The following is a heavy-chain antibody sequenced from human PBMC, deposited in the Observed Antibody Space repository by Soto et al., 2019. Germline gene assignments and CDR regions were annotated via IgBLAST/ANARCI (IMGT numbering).Heavy chain of an antibody. CDR1: GGSMSSYY. D-gene: IGHD6-19*01. V-gene: IGHV4-59*01. J-gene: IGHJ5*02. Sequence: SETLSLTCTVSGGSMSSYYWGWVRQPPGKGLEWIGYIYSARSTHYTPSLKSPVNLSLDTPQTQFSLKLSSVTAADTAVYYGARDRYTTGCYYFDPWGQGTLVTVS. CDR3: ARDRYTTGCYYFDP. CDR2: IYSARST.